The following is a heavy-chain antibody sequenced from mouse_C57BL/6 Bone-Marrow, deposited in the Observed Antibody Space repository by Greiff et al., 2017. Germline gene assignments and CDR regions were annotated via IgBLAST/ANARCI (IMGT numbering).Heavy chain of an antibody. CDR1: GYTFTSYW. V-gene: IGHV1-69*01. CDR2: IDPSDSYT. Sequence: QVQLQQPGAELVTPGASVKLSCKASGYTFTSYWMHWVKQRPGQGLEWIGEIDPSDSYTNYNQKFKGKSTLTVDKSSSTAYMQLSSRTSEDSAVYYCARWRATVVSGDYFDYGGQGTTLTVSS. D-gene: IGHD1-1*01. CDR3: ARWRATVVSGDYFDY. J-gene: IGHJ2*01.